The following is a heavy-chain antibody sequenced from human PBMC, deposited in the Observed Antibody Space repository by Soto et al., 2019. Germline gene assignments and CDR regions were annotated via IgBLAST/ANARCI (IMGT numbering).Heavy chain of an antibody. CDR1: GYTFTSYY. D-gene: IGHD3-3*01. CDR2: MNPNSGNT. V-gene: IGHV1-8*01. CDR3: ARVVEDDFWGGYRGGGACDV. Sequence: ASVKVSCKASGYTFTSYYINWVRQATGQGLEWMGWMNPNSGNTGYAQKFQGRVTMTRNTSISTAYMELSSLRSEDTAVYYCARVVEDDFWGGYRGGGACDVWGKGTTVTVSS. J-gene: IGHJ6*04.